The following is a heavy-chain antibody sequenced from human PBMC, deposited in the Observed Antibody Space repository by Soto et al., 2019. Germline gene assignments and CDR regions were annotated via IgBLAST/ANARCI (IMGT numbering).Heavy chain of an antibody. Sequence: PGGSLRLSCAASGFTISSNYMSWVRQAPGKGLEWVSVIYSGGSTYYADSVKGRFTISRDNSKNTLYLQMNSLRAEDTAVYYCASSLNWNYDYWGQGTLVTVSS. CDR3: ASSLNWNYDY. CDR2: IYSGGST. J-gene: IGHJ4*02. V-gene: IGHV3-53*01. D-gene: IGHD1-7*01. CDR1: GFTISSNY.